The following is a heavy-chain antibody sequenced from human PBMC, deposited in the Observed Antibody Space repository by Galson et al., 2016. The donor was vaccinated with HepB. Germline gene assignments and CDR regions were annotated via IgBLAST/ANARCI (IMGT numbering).Heavy chain of an antibody. CDR3: ARSGGEGVNY. V-gene: IGHV3-11*01. CDR2: ISSSGKTI. CDR1: GFTFSDYY. D-gene: IGHD3-10*01. J-gene: IGHJ4*02. Sequence: SLRPSCAASGFTFSDYYMSWIRQAPGKGLEWVSYISSSGKTIYYADSVKGRFTVSRDNTKNSLYLQMDSLRAEDTAVYYCARSGGEGVNYWGQGTPVTVSS.